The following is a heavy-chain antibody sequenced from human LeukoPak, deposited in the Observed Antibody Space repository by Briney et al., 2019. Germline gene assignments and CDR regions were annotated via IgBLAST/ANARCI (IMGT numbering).Heavy chain of an antibody. CDR1: GFTFSSYW. CDR2: IKQDGSEK. J-gene: IGHJ3*02. V-gene: IGHV3-7*01. CDR3: ARRQIVVVPAAITDDAFDI. D-gene: IGHD2-2*02. Sequence: GGSLRLSCAASGFTFSSYWMSWVRQAPGKGLEWVANIKQDGSEKYYVDSVKGRFTISRDNAKNSLYLQMNSLRAEDTAVYYCARRQIVVVPAAITDDAFDIWGQGTMVTVSS.